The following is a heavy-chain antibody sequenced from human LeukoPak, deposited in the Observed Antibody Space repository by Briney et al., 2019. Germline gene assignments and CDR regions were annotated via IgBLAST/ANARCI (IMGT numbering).Heavy chain of an antibody. CDR1: GFTFGDYA. CDR3: TRDGIPETNWSGYYIDY. CDR2: IRSKTHGGTT. D-gene: IGHD3-3*01. J-gene: IGHJ4*02. Sequence: GGSLRLSCTASGFTFGDYAMSWVRQAPGKGLKWVGFIRSKTHGGTTEFAAPVKGRFSISRDDSKGIAYLQMNSLKTEDTAVYYCTRDGIPETNWSGYYIDYWGQGTLVTVSS. V-gene: IGHV3-49*04.